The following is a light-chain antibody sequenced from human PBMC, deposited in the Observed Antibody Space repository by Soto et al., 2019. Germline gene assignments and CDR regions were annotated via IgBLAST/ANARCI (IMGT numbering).Light chain of an antibody. CDR2: DNN. Sequence: QSVLTQPPSVSAAPGQTVTISCSGSSSNIGNNYVSWYQQLPGTAPKLLIYDNNKRPSGIPDRFSGSKFGTSATLGITGLQTGDEADYYCGTWDSSLSAAVFGGGTQLTVL. CDR3: GTWDSSLSAAV. J-gene: IGLJ7*01. V-gene: IGLV1-51*01. CDR1: SSNIGNNY.